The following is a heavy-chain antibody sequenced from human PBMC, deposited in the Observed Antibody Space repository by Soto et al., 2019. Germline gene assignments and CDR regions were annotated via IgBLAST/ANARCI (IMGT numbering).Heavy chain of an antibody. D-gene: IGHD1-1*01. CDR3: EREEVEGGYYYYGMDV. Sequence: PWWSXRLSGSASVFKLISNWMGVFGHSPGKGLEWVAKIKEDGSETYYVDSVKGRFNLSRENAKNSLFLQINSVRAEDTAVYYCEREEVEGGYYYYGMDVWGQGTTVTVSS. J-gene: IGHJ6*02. CDR1: VFKLISNW. V-gene: IGHV3-7*03. CDR2: IKEDGSET.